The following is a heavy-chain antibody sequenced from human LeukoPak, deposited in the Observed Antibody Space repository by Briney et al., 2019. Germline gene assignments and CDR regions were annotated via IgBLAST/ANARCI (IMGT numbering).Heavy chain of an antibody. V-gene: IGHV3-7*01. Sequence: GGSLRLSCAASGVTFNSYWMSWVRQAPGRGLEWVANINPGGSTKLYVDSVKGRFTISRDNAQNSLYLQMNSLRAEDTAVYYCARDLSAMVRGVPTTYYYYGMDVWGQGTTVTVSS. CDR1: GVTFNSYW. CDR3: ARDLSAMVRGVPTTYYYYGMDV. D-gene: IGHD3-10*01. J-gene: IGHJ6*02. CDR2: INPGGSTK.